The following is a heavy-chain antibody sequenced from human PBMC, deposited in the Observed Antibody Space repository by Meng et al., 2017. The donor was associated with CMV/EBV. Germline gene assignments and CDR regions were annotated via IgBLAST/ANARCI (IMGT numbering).Heavy chain of an antibody. V-gene: IGHV1-24*01. Sequence: YTLTVLSMHWVRQAPGKGLEWMGGFDPEDGETIYAQKFQGRVTMTEDTSTDTAYMELSSLRSEDTAVYYCATVPYYDSSGYSPDFDYWGQGTLVTVSS. CDR1: YTLTVLS. CDR3: ATVPYYDSSGYSPDFDY. CDR2: FDPEDGET. J-gene: IGHJ4*02. D-gene: IGHD3-22*01.